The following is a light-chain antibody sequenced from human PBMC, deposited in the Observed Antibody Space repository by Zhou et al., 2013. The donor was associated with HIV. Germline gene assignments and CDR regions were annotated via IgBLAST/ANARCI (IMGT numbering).Light chain of an antibody. CDR1: QGIRTE. CDR2: GAS. J-gene: IGKJ4*01. CDR3: QQYKIYPLT. V-gene: IGKV1-6*01. Sequence: AIQMTQSPSSLYASLGDRVTITCRASQGIRTELAWYQQKPGEAPKLLIFGASILQSGVPIRFSGSGSGTDFTLTITNLQPEDFATYYCQQYKIYPLTFGGGTKVEIK.